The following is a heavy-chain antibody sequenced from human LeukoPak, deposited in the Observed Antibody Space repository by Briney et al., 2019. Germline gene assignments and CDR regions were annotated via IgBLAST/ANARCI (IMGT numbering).Heavy chain of an antibody. D-gene: IGHD3-22*01. CDR2: IYPGDSDT. Sequence: GESLKISCKGSGYSFTSYWIGWVRQMPGKGLEWMGIIYPGDSDTRYSPSFQGHVTISADKSISTAYLQWSSLKASDTAMYYCARVHYYETSDWGNYFDYWGQGTLVTVSS. J-gene: IGHJ4*02. CDR1: GYSFTSYW. CDR3: ARVHYYETSDWGNYFDY. V-gene: IGHV5-51*01.